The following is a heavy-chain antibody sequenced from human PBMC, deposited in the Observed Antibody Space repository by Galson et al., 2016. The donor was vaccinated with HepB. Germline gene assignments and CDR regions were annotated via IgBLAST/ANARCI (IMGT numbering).Heavy chain of an antibody. CDR1: GFRFGSYG. D-gene: IGHD3-10*01. V-gene: IGHV3-30*18. CDR3: AKDPYYGSDRGYGMDV. Sequence: SLRLSCAASGFRFGSYGMHWVRQAPGKGLEWVAYIPLDGSNKYYRDSVKGRFTISRDNSKNTVYLQMNSLRAEDTAVCYCAKDPYYGSDRGYGMDVWGQGTTVTVSS. J-gene: IGHJ6*02. CDR2: IPLDGSNK.